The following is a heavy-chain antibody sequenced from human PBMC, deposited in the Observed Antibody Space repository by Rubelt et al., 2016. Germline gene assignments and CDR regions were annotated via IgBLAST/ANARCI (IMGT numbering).Heavy chain of an antibody. CDR3: ARSTGTSSFDP. J-gene: IGHJ5*02. D-gene: IGHD2-2*01. CDR1: GGSISSYY. V-gene: IGHV4-4*07. Sequence: QVQLQESGPGLVKPSETLSLTCTVSGGSISSYYWSWIRQPAGKGLEWIGRIYTSGSTNYNPSLRRRVTMSGDTSNNQFSLKLNSVTAADTAVYYCARSTGTSSFDPWGQGTLVTVSS. CDR2: IYTSGST.